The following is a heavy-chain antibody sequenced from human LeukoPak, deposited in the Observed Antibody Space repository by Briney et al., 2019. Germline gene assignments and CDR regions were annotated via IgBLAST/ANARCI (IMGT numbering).Heavy chain of an antibody. Sequence: GGSLRLSCAASGFTFSSYEMNWVRQAPGKGLEWVSYISSSGSTIYYADSVKGRFTISRDNAKNSLYPQMNSLRAEDTAVYYCARDTTYYDILTGYHMGYYFDYWGQGTLVTVSS. CDR1: GFTFSSYE. J-gene: IGHJ4*02. D-gene: IGHD3-9*01. CDR3: ARDTTYYDILTGYHMGYYFDY. V-gene: IGHV3-48*03. CDR2: ISSSGSTI.